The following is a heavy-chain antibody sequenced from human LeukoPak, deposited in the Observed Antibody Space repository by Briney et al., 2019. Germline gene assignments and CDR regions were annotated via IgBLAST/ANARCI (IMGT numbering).Heavy chain of an antibody. J-gene: IGHJ6*02. CDR2: IYPGDSDT. Sequence: GESLKISCKGSGYSFTSYWIGWVRQMPGKGPEWMGIIYPGDSDTRYSPSFQGQVTISADKSISTAYLQWSSLKASDTAMYYCARQWELMGYYYGMDVWGQGTTVTVSS. CDR1: GYSFTSYW. D-gene: IGHD1-26*01. CDR3: ARQWELMGYYYGMDV. V-gene: IGHV5-51*01.